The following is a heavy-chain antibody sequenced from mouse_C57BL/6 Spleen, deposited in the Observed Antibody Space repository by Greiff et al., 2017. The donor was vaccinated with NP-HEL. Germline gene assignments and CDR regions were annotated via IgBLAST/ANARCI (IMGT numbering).Heavy chain of an antibody. Sequence: EVKLQESGPELVKPGASVKMSCKASGYTFTDYNMHWVKQSHGKSLEWIGYINPNNGGTSYNQKFKGKATLTVNKSSSTAYMELRSLTSEDSAVYYCARDERDAMDYWGQGTSVTVSS. CDR2: INPNNGGT. CDR1: GYTFTDYN. J-gene: IGHJ4*01. CDR3: ARDERDAMDY. V-gene: IGHV1-22*01.